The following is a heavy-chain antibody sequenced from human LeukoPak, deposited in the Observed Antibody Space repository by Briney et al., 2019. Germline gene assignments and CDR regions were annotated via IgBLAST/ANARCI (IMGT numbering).Heavy chain of an antibody. V-gene: IGHV3-30-3*01. J-gene: IGHJ4*02. CDR1: GFTFSSYA. CDR3: ARASSFPTSGDDY. CDR2: ISYDGGNK. Sequence: GGSLRLSCAASGFTFSSYAMHWVRQAPGKGLEWVAVISYDGGNKYYADSVKGRFTISRDNAKNSLYLQMNSLRAEDTAVYYCARASSFPTSGDDYWGQGTLVTVSS. D-gene: IGHD2-15*01.